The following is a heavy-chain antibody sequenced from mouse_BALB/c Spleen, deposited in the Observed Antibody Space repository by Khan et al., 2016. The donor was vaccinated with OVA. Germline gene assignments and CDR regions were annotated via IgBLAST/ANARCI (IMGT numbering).Heavy chain of an antibody. Sequence: QVQLKQSGPELVRPGVSVKISCKGSGYTFTDYAMYWVKQSHAKSLEWIGLISTYSGNTTYNQKFKGKATMTVDKSSSTAYMELARLTSEDSASYYCARPAYDGYNDYWGQGTTLTVSS. CDR1: GYTFTDYA. J-gene: IGHJ2*01. V-gene: IGHV1S137*01. D-gene: IGHD2-3*01. CDR2: ISTYSGNT. CDR3: ARPAYDGYNDY.